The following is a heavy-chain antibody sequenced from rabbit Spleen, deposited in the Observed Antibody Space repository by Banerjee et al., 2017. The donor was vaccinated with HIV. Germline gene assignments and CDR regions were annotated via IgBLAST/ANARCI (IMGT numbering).Heavy chain of an antibody. Sequence: QSLEESGGDLVKPGASLTLTCTASGFSFSSSYYMCWVRQAPGKGLEWIACISAGSSGSTYYASWAKGRFTISKTSSTTVTLQMTTLTAADTATYFCAKDDTSANARFWLDLWGQGTLVTVS. J-gene: IGHJ5*01. CDR2: ISAGSSGST. D-gene: IGHD1-1*01. CDR1: GFSFSSSYY. CDR3: AKDDTSANARFWLDL. V-gene: IGHV1S40*01.